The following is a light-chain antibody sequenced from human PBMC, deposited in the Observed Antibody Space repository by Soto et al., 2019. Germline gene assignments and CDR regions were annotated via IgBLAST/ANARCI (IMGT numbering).Light chain of an antibody. CDR3: QQYNNWPQT. J-gene: IGKJ1*01. CDR2: GAS. CDR1: QSVNSN. Sequence: EIVMTQSPATLSVSPGERATLSCRASQSVNSNLAWYQQKYGQAPRLLIYGASTRATGIPARFSGSGSGTEFTLTISSLQYEDFGVYSCQQYNNWPQTLGQGTKVDIK. V-gene: IGKV3-15*01.